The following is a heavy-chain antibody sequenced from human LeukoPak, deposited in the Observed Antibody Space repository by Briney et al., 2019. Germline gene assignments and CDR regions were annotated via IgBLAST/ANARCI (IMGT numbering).Heavy chain of an antibody. V-gene: IGHV3-53*05. Sequence: GGSLRLSCAASGFTVSSNYMSWVRQAPGKGLEWVSIIYSGGSTFYADSVKGRFTISRDNSKNTLYLQMNSLRAEDTAVYYCARDQGGRDYDFWSGYLGTLDYWGQGTLVTVSS. J-gene: IGHJ4*02. D-gene: IGHD3-3*01. CDR2: IYSGGST. CDR3: ARDQGGRDYDFWSGYLGTLDY. CDR1: GFTVSSNY.